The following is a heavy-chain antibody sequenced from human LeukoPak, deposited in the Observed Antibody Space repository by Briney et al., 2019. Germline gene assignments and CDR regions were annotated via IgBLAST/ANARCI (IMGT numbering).Heavy chain of an antibody. J-gene: IGHJ5*02. CDR1: GFTFSSYE. CDR3: ASSSSWYPIWFDP. D-gene: IGHD6-13*01. CDR2: ISSSGSTI. V-gene: IGHV3-48*03. Sequence: PGGSLRLSCAASGFTFSSYEMNWVRQAPGKGLEWVSYISSSGSTIYYADSVKGRFTISGDNAKNSLYLQMNSLRAEDTAVYYCASSSSWYPIWFDPWGQGTLVTVSS.